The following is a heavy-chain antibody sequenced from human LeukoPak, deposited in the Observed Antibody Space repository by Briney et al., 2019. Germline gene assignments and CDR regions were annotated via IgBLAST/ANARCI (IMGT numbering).Heavy chain of an antibody. CDR2: MNPNSGNT. Sequence: GASVKVSCKASGYTFTSYDINWVRQATGQGLEWMGWMNPNSGNTGYAQKFQGSVTITRNTSISTAYMELSSLRSEDTAVYYCARDAIAGEFDPWGQGTLVTVSS. CDR1: GYTFTSYD. J-gene: IGHJ5*02. D-gene: IGHD6-13*01. CDR3: ARDAIAGEFDP. V-gene: IGHV1-8*03.